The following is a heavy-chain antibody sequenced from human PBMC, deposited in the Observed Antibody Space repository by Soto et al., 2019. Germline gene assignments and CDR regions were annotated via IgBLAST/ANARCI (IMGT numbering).Heavy chain of an antibody. CDR3: ARVDLTMVRGLPGYFDF. V-gene: IGHV4-34*01. Sequence: SQTLSLTCAVYGGSFSGYYWSWIRQPPGKGLEWIGEINHSGSTNYNPSLKSRVTISVDTSKNQFSLKLSSVTAADTAVYYCARVDLTMVRGLPGYFDFWGQGTLVTVSS. CDR2: INHSGST. CDR1: GGSFSGYY. J-gene: IGHJ4*02. D-gene: IGHD3-10*01.